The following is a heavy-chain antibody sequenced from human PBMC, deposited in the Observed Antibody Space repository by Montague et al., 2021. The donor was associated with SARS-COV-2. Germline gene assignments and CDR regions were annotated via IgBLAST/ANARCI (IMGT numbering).Heavy chain of an antibody. V-gene: IGHV4-31*03. Sequence: TLSLTCSVSGGSISSADYYWSWIRQHPGKGLEWIGYIYYSGSSFYNPSLKSRLTISVDTSKNQFSLRLSSVTAADTAIYYCARQSGYYYNDFDLWGQGTLVTVSS. CDR1: GGSISSADYY. CDR3: ARQSGYYYNDFDL. D-gene: IGHD1-26*01. CDR2: IYYSGSS. J-gene: IGHJ4*02.